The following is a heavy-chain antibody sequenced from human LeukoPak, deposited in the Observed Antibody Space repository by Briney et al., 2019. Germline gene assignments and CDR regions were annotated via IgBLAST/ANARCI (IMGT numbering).Heavy chain of an antibody. V-gene: IGHV1-18*01. CDR1: GYTFSNHG. D-gene: IGHD1-26*01. J-gene: IGHJ3*02. Sequence: GASVKVSCKPAGYTFSNHGLSWVRQAPGQGLEWMGWVTTLRNDRREFQGRVTMTTDTSTGTAYMELRNLTSDDTAVYYCARGGSWDAFDMWGQGTMVIVSS. CDR3: ARGGSWDAFDM. CDR2: VTTLRNDR.